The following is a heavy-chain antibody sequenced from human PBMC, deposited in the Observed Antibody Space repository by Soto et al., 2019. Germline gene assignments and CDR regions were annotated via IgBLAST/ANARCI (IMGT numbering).Heavy chain of an antibody. CDR2: ISSSSNYI. CDR3: ARWNWFDP. V-gene: IGHV3-21*01. J-gene: IGHJ5*02. CDR1: GFTFSSYA. Sequence: EVQLLESGGGLVQPGGSLRLSCAASGFTFSSYAMSWVRQAPGKGLEWVSSISSSSNYIYYADSVKGRFTISRDNAKNSLYLQMNSLRAEDTAVYYCARWNWFDPWGQGTLVTVSS.